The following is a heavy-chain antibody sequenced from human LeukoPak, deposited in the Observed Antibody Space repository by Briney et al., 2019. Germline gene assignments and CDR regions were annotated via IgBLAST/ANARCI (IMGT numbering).Heavy chain of an antibody. J-gene: IGHJ5*02. Sequence: ASVTLSCKASGYTFTSYAIHWVRQAPVQRLEWMGWINAGNGNTKYSQKFQDRVNITRDTSASTAYMELSSLRSEDTAVYYCARVTTYCSGGSCYSDWFDPWGQGTLVTVSS. CDR3: ARVTTYCSGGSCYSDWFDP. D-gene: IGHD2-15*01. CDR2: INAGNGNT. CDR1: GYTFTSYA. V-gene: IGHV1-3*01.